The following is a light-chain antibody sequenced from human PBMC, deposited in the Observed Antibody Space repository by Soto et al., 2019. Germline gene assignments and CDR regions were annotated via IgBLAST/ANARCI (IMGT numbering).Light chain of an antibody. J-gene: IGLJ3*02. V-gene: IGLV1-44*01. CDR1: DSNIGSNS. CDR3: AAWDDSLNALM. Sequence: QSVLTQPTSASGTPGQRVTMSWSGSDSNIGSNSVNWYQHLPGTAPKLLMYSSVERPSGVPDRFSGSKSGASASLAISGLQSEDEADYYCAAWDDSLNALMFGGGTKLTVL. CDR2: SSV.